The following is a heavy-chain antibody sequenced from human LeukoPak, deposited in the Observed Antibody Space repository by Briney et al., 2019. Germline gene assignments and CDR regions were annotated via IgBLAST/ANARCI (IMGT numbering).Heavy chain of an antibody. V-gene: IGHV4-34*01. CDR1: GGSFSGYY. Sequence: PSETLSLTCTVYGGSFSGYYWSWIRQPPGKGLEWIGEINHSGSTNYNPSLKSRVTISVDTSKNQFSLKLSSVTAADTAVYYCARGRGITIFPRRSLLDYWGQGTLVTVSS. D-gene: IGHD3-9*01. CDR2: INHSGST. CDR3: ARGRGITIFPRRSLLDY. J-gene: IGHJ4*02.